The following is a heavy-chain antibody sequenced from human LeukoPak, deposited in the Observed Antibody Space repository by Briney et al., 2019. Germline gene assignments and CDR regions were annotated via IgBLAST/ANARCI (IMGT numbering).Heavy chain of an antibody. V-gene: IGHV3-15*07. Sequence: GGSLRLSCAASGFIFSNAWMNWVRQAPGKGLEWVGRIKSKANGETIDYAAPVKGRFTISRDDSKNTLYLQMNSLDTEDTAVHFCTTDLPGTPTDFWGQGTLVTVSS. D-gene: IGHD2-15*01. CDR1: GFIFSNAW. CDR2: IKSKANGETI. CDR3: TTDLPGTPTDF. J-gene: IGHJ4*02.